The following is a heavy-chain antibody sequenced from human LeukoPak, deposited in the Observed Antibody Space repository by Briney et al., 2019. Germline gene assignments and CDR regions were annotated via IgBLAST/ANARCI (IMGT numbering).Heavy chain of an antibody. D-gene: IGHD2-2*01. Sequence: GRSLGLSCAASGFTFSDYYMCWIRHAPGKGLEWVSYISSSSSYTNYADSVKGRFTISRDNAKNSLYLQINSLRAEDTAVYYCAREVPHFDYWGQGTLVTVSS. V-gene: IGHV3-11*06. CDR1: GFTFSDYY. CDR2: ISSSSSYT. CDR3: AREVPHFDY. J-gene: IGHJ4*02.